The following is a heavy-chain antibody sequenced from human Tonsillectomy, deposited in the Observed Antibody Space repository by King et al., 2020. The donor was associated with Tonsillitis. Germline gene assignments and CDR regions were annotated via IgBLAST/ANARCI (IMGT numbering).Heavy chain of an antibody. Sequence: VQLVESGGGLVKPGGSLRLSCAASGFTFSNTWMSWVRQAPGKGLEWVGRIKRKTDGATTDYAAPVKGRFTILRDDSKNTLYLQMNSLKTEDTAVYYCTTPQNNGFDYWGQGTLVTVSS. CDR1: GFTFSNTW. J-gene: IGHJ4*02. CDR3: TTPQNNGFDY. D-gene: IGHD2-8*01. CDR2: IKRKTDGATT. V-gene: IGHV3-15*01.